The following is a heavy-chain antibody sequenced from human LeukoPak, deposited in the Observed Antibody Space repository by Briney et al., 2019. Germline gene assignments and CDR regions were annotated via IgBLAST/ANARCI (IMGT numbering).Heavy chain of an antibody. CDR2: IYYSGST. J-gene: IGHJ6*03. CDR3: ARSRSGANSWYHKGYYYYYMDV. Sequence: SETLSLTCTVSSGSISSHYGSWIRQPPGKGLEWIGYIYYSGSTNYDPSLKSRVTISVDTSKNQFSLKLSSVTAADTAVYYCARSRSGANSWYHKGYYYYYMDVWGKGTTVTVSS. CDR1: SGSISSHY. V-gene: IGHV4-59*11. D-gene: IGHD6-13*01.